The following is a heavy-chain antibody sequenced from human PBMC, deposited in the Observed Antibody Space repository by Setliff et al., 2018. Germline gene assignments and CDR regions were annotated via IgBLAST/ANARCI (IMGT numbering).Heavy chain of an antibody. V-gene: IGHV4-38-2*01. D-gene: IGHD3-3*01. CDR3: ASPRRDDLDSPFDAFDL. CDR1: GISITSGRY. CDR2: IYHRGRR. Sequence: SETLSLTCDVSGISITSGRYWGWIRQSPGEGLEWIATIYHRGRRYYNPSLDSRVTISLDASKNQYSLRLSSVTAADTAVYYCASPRRDDLDSPFDAFDLWGQGTKVTVSS. J-gene: IGHJ3*01.